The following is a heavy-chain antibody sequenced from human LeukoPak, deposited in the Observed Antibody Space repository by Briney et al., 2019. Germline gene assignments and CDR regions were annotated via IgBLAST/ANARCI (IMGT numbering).Heavy chain of an antibody. CDR3: ARQTQDFLVATSPFDY. Sequence: SETLSLTCAVYGGSFSGYYWSWIRQPPGKGLEWIGEINHSGSTNYNPSLKSRVTISVDTSKNQFSLKLSSVTAADTAVYYCARQTQDFLVATSPFDYWGQGTLVTVSS. J-gene: IGHJ4*02. CDR2: INHSGST. D-gene: IGHD5-12*01. V-gene: IGHV4-34*01. CDR1: GGSFSGYY.